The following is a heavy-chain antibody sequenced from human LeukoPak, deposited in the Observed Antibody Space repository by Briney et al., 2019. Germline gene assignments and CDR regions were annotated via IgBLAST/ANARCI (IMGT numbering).Heavy chain of an antibody. CDR1: GLTFSSHD. CDR3: ATGRSRGWSYAFDI. V-gene: IGHV3-13*01. Sequence: PGGSLRLSCAASGLTFSSHDMHWVRQVTGKGLEWVSAICTLADTFYADSVKGRFTISRENAKNSFYLQMNGLRAGDTAVYYCATGRSRGWSYAFDIWGRGTVVTVSS. D-gene: IGHD6-19*01. J-gene: IGHJ3*02. CDR2: ICTLADT.